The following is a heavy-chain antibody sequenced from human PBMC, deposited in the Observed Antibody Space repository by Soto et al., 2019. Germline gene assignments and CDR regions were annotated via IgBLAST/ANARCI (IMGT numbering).Heavy chain of an antibody. D-gene: IGHD3-10*01. J-gene: IGHJ3*02. CDR3: ARTRGIWHGDDAFDI. V-gene: IGHV1-69*02. CDR2: IIPILGIA. Sequence: QVQLVQSGAEVKKPGSSVKVSCKASGGTFSSYTISWVRQAPGQGREWMGRIIPILGIANYAQKFQGRVTITADKSTSTAYMELSSLRSEDPAVYYCARTRGIWHGDDAFDIWGQGTMVTVSS. CDR1: GGTFSSYT.